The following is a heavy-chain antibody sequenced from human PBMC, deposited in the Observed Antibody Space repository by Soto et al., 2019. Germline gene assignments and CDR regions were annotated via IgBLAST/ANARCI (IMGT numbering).Heavy chain of an antibody. J-gene: IGHJ5*02. CDR2: IYYSGST. V-gene: IGHV4-59*01. Sequence: QVQLQESGPGLVKPSETLSLTCTVSGGSISSYYWSWIRQPPGKGLEWIGYIYYSGSTNYNPSLKSRVTISVATSKIQFSLKLSSVTAADTAVYYCAREGHLQYDYRERGWFDPWGQGTLVTVSS. CDR3: AREGHLQYDYRERGWFDP. CDR1: GGSISSYY. D-gene: IGHD4-4*01.